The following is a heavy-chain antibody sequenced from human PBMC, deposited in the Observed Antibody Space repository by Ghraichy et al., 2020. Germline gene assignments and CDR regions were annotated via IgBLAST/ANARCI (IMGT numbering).Heavy chain of an antibody. D-gene: IGHD3-22*01. J-gene: IGHJ4*02. CDR2: INHSGST. Sequence: SQTLSLTCAVYGGSFSGYYWSWIRQPPGKGLEWIGEINHSGSTNYNPSLKSRVTISVDTSKNQFSLKLSSVTAADTAVYYCAGGRPYYYDSSGYYYGNWGQGTLVTVSS. CDR1: GGSFSGYY. V-gene: IGHV4-34*01. CDR3: AGGRPYYYDSSGYYYGN.